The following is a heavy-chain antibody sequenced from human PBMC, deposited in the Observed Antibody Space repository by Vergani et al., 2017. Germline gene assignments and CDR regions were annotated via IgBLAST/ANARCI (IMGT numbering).Heavy chain of an antibody. V-gene: IGHV4-4*07. CDR2: IYTSEST. D-gene: IGHD6-6*01. Sequence: QVQLQESGPGLVKPPGTLSLTCAVSGGSISSSNWWSWFRQPAGKGLEWIGRIYTSESTNYNPSLKSRVTMSVDTSKNQFSLKLSSVTAADTAVYYCAREYSSSVGFLAYWGQGTLVTVSS. CDR3: AREYSSSVGFLAY. J-gene: IGHJ4*02. CDR1: GGSISSSNW.